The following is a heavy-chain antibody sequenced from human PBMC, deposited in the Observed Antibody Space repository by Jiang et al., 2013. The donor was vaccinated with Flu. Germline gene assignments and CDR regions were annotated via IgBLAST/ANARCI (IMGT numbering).Heavy chain of an antibody. V-gene: IGHV3-48*03. CDR1: GFTFSSYE. CDR3: ARVNPSGGMDV. D-gene: IGHD3-10*01. J-gene: IGHJ6*04. CDR2: ISSSGSTI. Sequence: VQLVESGGGLVQPGGSLRLSCAASGFTFSSYEMNWVRQAPGKRLEWVSYISSSGSTIYYADSVKGRFTISRDNAKNSLYLQMNSLRAEDTAVYYCARVNPSGGMDVWGKGTTVTVSS.